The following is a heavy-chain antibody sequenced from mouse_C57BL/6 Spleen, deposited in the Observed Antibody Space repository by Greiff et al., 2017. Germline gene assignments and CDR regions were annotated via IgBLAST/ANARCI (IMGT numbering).Heavy chain of an antibody. CDR1: GFTFSSYA. CDR2: ISSGGDYI. J-gene: IGHJ1*03. Sequence: EVQGVESGEGLVKPGGSLKLSCAASGFTFSSYAMSWVRQTPEKRLEWVAYISSGGDYIYYADTVKGRFTISRDNARNTLYLQMSSLKSEDTAMYYCTRARYYDYDGGYFDVWGTGTTVTVSS. D-gene: IGHD2-4*01. V-gene: IGHV5-9-1*02. CDR3: TRARYYDYDGGYFDV.